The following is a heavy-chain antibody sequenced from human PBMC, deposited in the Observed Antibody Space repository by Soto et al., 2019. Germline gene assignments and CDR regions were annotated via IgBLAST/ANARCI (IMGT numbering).Heavy chain of an antibody. D-gene: IGHD3-10*01. Sequence: GGSLRLSCAASGFTFSSYAMSWVRQAPGKGLEWVSAISGSGGSTYYADSVKGRFTISRDNSKNTLYLQMNSLRAEDTAVYYCMVRGVISGTNFDYWGQGTLVTVSS. V-gene: IGHV3-23*01. CDR1: GFTFSSYA. J-gene: IGHJ4*02. CDR3: MVRGVISGTNFDY. CDR2: ISGSGGST.